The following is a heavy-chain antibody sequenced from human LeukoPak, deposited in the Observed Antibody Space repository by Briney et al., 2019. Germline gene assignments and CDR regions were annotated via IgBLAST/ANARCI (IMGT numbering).Heavy chain of an antibody. V-gene: IGHV1-18*01. CDR2: ISAYNGNT. CDR1: GYTFTSYG. CDR3: ARPGTATVAGRRVYFLDY. Sequence: ASVKVSCKASGYTFTSYGISWVRQAPGQGLEWMGWISAYNGNTNYAQKLQGRVTMTTDTSTSTAYMELRSLRSDDTAVYYCARPGTATVAGRRVYFLDYWGQPTLVTVSS. J-gene: IGHJ4*02. D-gene: IGHD6-19*01.